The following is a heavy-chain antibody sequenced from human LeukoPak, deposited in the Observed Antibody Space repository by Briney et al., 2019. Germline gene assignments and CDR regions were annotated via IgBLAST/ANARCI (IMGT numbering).Heavy chain of an antibody. CDR3: AKDGYDILTGSYRGFDY. CDR1: GFTFGSYA. CDR2: ISGSGGGI. D-gene: IGHD3-9*01. J-gene: IGHJ4*02. Sequence: GGSLRLSCEASGFTFGSYAMNWVRQAPGKGLEWVSEISGSGGGIYYADSVKGRFTISRDNSKNTLYLQMSSLRAEDTAVYYCAKDGYDILTGSYRGFDYWGWGTLVTVSS. V-gene: IGHV3-23*01.